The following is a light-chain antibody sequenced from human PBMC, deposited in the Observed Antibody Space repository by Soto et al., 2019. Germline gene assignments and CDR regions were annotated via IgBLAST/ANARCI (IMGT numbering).Light chain of an antibody. CDR1: QSVVSNY. V-gene: IGKV3-20*01. J-gene: IGKJ2*01. Sequence: VLTQSPGALSLSPGERVTLSCRASQSVVSNYLAWYQQRPGRPPRLLIFAASSRATGIPDRFSGSGSGTDFTLTISRLEPEDFAVYYCQQYGSSPETFGPGTKLEIK. CDR3: QQYGSSPET. CDR2: AAS.